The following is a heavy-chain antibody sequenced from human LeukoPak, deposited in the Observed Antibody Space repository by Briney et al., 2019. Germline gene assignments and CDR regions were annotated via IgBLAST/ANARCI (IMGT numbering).Heavy chain of an antibody. V-gene: IGHV1-18*01. Sequence: ASVKVSCKASGYTFTSYGISWVRQAPGQGLEWMGWISAYNGNTNYAQKLQGRVTMTTDTSTSTVYMELSSLRSEDTAVYYCARDLNEGDSSSSTVGYWGQGTLVTVSS. CDR2: ISAYNGNT. CDR3: ARDLNEGDSSSSTVGY. J-gene: IGHJ4*02. CDR1: GYTFTSYG. D-gene: IGHD6-6*01.